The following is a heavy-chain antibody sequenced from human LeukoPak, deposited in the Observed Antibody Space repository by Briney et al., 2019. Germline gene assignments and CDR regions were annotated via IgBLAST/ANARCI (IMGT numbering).Heavy chain of an antibody. CDR3: TRELPREVTLDY. D-gene: IGHD2-21*02. CDR2: INTDGSST. CDR1: GFTFISYG. V-gene: IGHV3-74*01. Sequence: PGESLRLSCAASGFTFISYGMQWVRQAPGKGLVWVSRINTDGSSTSYADSVKGRFTVSRDNAKNTLYLQVNSLRAEDTAVYFCTRELPREVTLDYWGQGTLVTVSS. J-gene: IGHJ4*01.